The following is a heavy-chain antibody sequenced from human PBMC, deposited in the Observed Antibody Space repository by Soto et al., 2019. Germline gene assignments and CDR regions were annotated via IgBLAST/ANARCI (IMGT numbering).Heavy chain of an antibody. CDR1: GFTFIICC. V-gene: IGHV3-33*01. CDR3: ARDPKFAIRSHYGMDV. Sequence: SVRPSSIPSGFTFIICCWQRIRQAPGKGLEWVAVIWYDGSNKYYADSVKGRFTISRDNSKNTLYLQMNSLRAEDTAVYYCARDPKFAIRSHYGMDVWGQGT. J-gene: IGHJ6*02. D-gene: IGHD5-12*01. CDR2: IWYDGSNK.